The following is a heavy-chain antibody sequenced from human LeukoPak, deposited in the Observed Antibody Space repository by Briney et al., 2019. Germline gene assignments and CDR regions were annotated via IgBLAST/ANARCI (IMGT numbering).Heavy chain of an antibody. CDR2: INAGNGNT. CDR1: GYTFTSYA. Sequence: ASVKVSCKASGYTFTSYAMHWVRQAPGQRLEWMGWINAGNGNTKYSQKFQGRVTMTRNTSISTAYMELSSLRSEDTAVYYCARGGYYYDSSDYWGQGTLVTVSS. J-gene: IGHJ4*02. D-gene: IGHD3-22*01. V-gene: IGHV1-3*01. CDR3: ARGGYYYDSSDY.